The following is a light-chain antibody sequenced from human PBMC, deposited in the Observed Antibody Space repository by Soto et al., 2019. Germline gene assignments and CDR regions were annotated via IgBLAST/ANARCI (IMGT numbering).Light chain of an antibody. J-gene: IGLJ1*01. CDR3: CSYTSSSRDV. CDR2: QVS. V-gene: IGLV2-14*03. Sequence: QSALTQPASVSGSPGQSITISCTGTSSDVGGYNYVSWYQQHPGKAPKLLIYQVSDRPSGVSNRFSGSKSGNTASLTISGLQAEDEADYYCCSYTSSSRDVFGTGTKVTVL. CDR1: SSDVGGYNY.